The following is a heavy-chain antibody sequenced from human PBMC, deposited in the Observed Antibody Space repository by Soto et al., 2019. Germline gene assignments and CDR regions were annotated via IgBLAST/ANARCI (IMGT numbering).Heavy chain of an antibody. V-gene: IGHV3-30*18. Sequence: QVQLVESGGGVVQPGRSLRLSCAASGFTFSSYGMHWVRQAPGKGLEWVAVISYDGSNKYYADSVKGRFTISRDNSKNTLYLQMNSLRAEDTAVYYCAKDRLGGIVVVVATTSPFDYWGQGTLVTVSS. CDR2: ISYDGSNK. D-gene: IGHD2-15*01. CDR3: AKDRLGGIVVVVATTSPFDY. CDR1: GFTFSSYG. J-gene: IGHJ4*02.